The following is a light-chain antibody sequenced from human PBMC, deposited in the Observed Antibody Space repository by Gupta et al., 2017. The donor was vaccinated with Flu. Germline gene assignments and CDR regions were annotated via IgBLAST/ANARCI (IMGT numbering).Light chain of an antibody. J-gene: IGKJ1*01. CDR3: RLAAEAPRT. CDR1: QSLLRSNGHNY. Sequence: EIVMTQSPLFLSVTPGEPASISCRSSQSLLRSNGHNYLDWYLQKPGQSPQVLIFLGSKRASGVPDRFSRRGSGTDFTLKISIVDAEDIGVYYCRLAAEAPRTFGQGTRLEI. CDR2: LGS. V-gene: IGKV2-28*01.